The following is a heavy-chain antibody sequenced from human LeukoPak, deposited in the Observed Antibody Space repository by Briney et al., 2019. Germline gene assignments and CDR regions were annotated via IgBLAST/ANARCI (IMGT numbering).Heavy chain of an antibody. CDR3: ARDWEVGATLKYYFDY. CDR1: GFTFSNYG. D-gene: IGHD1-26*01. Sequence: GGTLRLSCAASGFTFSNYGMHWVRQAPGKGLEWVAFIRYDGSNKYYADSVKGRFTISRDNSKNTLYLQMNSLRAEDTAVYYCARDWEVGATLKYYFDYWGQGTLVTVSS. J-gene: IGHJ4*02. CDR2: IRYDGSNK. V-gene: IGHV3-30*02.